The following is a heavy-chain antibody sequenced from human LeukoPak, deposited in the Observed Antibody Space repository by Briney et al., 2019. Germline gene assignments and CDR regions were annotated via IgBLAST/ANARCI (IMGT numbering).Heavy chain of an antibody. D-gene: IGHD3-22*01. V-gene: IGHV1-8*03. J-gene: IGHJ6*03. CDR1: GYTFTSCD. Sequence: ASVKVSCKASGYTFTSCDINWVRQATGQGLEWMGWMNPNSGNTGYAQKFQGRVTITRNTSISTAYMELSSLRSEDTAVYYCARSGYDSSGYYRGYYYMDVWGKGTTVTVSS. CDR3: ARSGYDSSGYYRGYYYMDV. CDR2: MNPNSGNT.